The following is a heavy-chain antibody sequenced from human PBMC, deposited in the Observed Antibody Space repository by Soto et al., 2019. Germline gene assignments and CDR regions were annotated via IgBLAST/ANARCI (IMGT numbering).Heavy chain of an antibody. D-gene: IGHD5-18*01. CDR2: FSFDGSNK. CDR1: GFTFSTYT. Sequence: GGSLRLSCAASGFTFSTYTMHWVRQAPGKGLEWVAVFSFDGSNKYYADSVKGRFTISRDNSKNTLYLQMDSLRAADTAIYYCARDSSRDRGYTYGHFDYWGQGTLVTVPQ. J-gene: IGHJ4*02. CDR3: ARDSSRDRGYTYGHFDY. V-gene: IGHV3-30-3*01.